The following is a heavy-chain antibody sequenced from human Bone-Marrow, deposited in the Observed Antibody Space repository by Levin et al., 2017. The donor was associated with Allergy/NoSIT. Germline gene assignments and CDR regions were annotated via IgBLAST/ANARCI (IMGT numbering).Heavy chain of an antibody. CDR3: ARVKYYDYVWGSYRPPAEYFQH. V-gene: IGHV4-34*01. J-gene: IGHJ1*01. CDR2: INHSGST. D-gene: IGHD3-16*02. Sequence: SQTLSLTCAVYGGSFSGYYWSWIRQPPGKGLEWIGEINHSGSTNYNPSLKSRVTISVDTSKNQFSLKLSSVTAADTAVYYCARVKYYDYVWGSYRPPAEYFQHWGQGTLVTVSS. CDR1: GGSFSGYY.